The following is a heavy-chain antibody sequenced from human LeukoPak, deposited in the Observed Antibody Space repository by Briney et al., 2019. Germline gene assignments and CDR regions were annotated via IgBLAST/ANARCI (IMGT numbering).Heavy chain of an antibody. CDR1: GGSISSGDNY. D-gene: IGHD6-13*01. CDR3: ARGDLYSSSWYN. V-gene: IGHV4-30-4*08. CDR2: IYYSGST. Sequence: SQTLSLTCTVSGGSISSGDNYWSWIRQPQGKGLEWIEYIYYSGSTYYNPSLKSRVTISVDTSKNQFSLKLSSVTAADTAVYYCARGDLYSSSWYNWGQGTLVTVSS. J-gene: IGHJ4*02.